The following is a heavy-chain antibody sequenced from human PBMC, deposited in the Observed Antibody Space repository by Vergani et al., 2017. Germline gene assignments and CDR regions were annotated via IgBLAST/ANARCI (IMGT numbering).Heavy chain of an antibody. J-gene: IGHJ4*02. Sequence: QVQLVQSGAEVKKPGASVRVSCKAFGYIFTSDDIDWVRQATGQGLEGMGWMNPNRGNTGYGQRFQGRVTITKETSISTAYLERSSLRSEDTAVYYCVSARRTCSADDCPRYYFDYWGQGTLVTVSS. CDR3: VSARRTCSADDCPRYYFDY. CDR1: GYIFTSDD. CDR2: MNPNRGNT. D-gene: IGHD2-21*02. V-gene: IGHV1-8*01.